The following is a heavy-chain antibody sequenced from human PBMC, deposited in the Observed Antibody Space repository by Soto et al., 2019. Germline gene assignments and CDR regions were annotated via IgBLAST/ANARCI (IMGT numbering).Heavy chain of an antibody. D-gene: IGHD2-21*02. CDR1: GFTFSDYS. CDR3: GRGCGGDCYRVDY. J-gene: IGHJ4*02. CDR2: ISSSSNTI. V-gene: IGHV3-48*01. Sequence: EVQLVESGGGLVQPGGSLRLSCAASGFTFSDYSMNWVRQAPGKGLEWVSYISSSSNTIYYADSVKGRFTISRDNAKNSLYLQINSLRAEDTAVYYCGRGCGGDCYRVDYWGQGTLVTVSS.